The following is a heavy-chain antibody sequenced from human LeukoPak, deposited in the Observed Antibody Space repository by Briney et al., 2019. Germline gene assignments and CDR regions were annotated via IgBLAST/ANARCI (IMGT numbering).Heavy chain of an antibody. V-gene: IGHV3-74*01. CDR2: IASDGSST. J-gene: IGHJ4*02. CDR1: GFTFSSCW. D-gene: IGHD4-23*01. Sequence: GSLRLSCAASGFTFSSCWMNWVRQAPGKGLVWVSRIASDGSSTTYADSVKGRFSISRDNAKNTLYLQMNSLRVEDTAVYYCARGRPHGNDYWGQGTLVTVSS. CDR3: ARGRPHGNDY.